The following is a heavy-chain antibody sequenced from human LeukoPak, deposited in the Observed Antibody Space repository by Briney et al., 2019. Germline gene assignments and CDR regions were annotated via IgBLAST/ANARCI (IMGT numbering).Heavy chain of an antibody. V-gene: IGHV3-9*01. Sequence: PGGSLRLSCAASGFTFDDYAMHWVRHAPGKGLEWVSGISWNSGSIGYADSVKGRFTISRDNAKNSLYLQMNSLRAEDTALYYCAKGIAAAGPGNGLDYWGQGTLVTVSS. CDR3: AKGIAAAGPGNGLDY. CDR1: GFTFDDYA. CDR2: ISWNSGSI. D-gene: IGHD6-13*01. J-gene: IGHJ4*02.